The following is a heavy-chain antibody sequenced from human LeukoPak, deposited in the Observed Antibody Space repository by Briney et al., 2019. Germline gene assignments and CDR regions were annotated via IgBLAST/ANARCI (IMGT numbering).Heavy chain of an antibody. D-gene: IGHD4-11*01. CDR2: INHSGST. CDR1: GGSFSGYY. Sequence: PSETLSLTCAVYGGSFSGYYWSWIRQPPGKGLEWIGEINHSGSTNYNPSLKSRVTISVDTSKNQFSLKLSSVTAADTAVYYCARGDYIRFDPWGRGTLVTVSS. V-gene: IGHV4-34*01. CDR3: ARGDYIRFDP. J-gene: IGHJ5*02.